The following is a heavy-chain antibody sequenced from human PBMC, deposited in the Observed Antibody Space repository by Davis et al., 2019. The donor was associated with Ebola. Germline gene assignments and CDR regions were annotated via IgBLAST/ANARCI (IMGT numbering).Heavy chain of an antibody. J-gene: IGHJ6*02. CDR2: IYDTGST. CDR1: GDSGSSGNYY. V-gene: IGHV4-61*01. D-gene: IGHD6-13*01. CDR3: ARGRIAAGGIVFFYCGLDV. Sequence: MPSETLSLTCSVSGDSGSSGNYYWSWIRQPPGKGLEWIGYIYDTGSTNYNPSLKGRVTMSVDMSKTQISLKLNSVTAADTAVYYCARGRIAAGGIVFFYCGLDVWGQGTTGTVSS.